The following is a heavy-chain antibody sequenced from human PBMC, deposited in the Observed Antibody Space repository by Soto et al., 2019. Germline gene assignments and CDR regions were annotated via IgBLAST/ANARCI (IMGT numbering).Heavy chain of an antibody. CDR1: GGSVSSSDYY. Sequence: PSETLSPTCTVSGGSVSSSDYYWGWIRQPPGKELEWIGAVYYSGTTYYMPSLKSRVTISVDTSKNHFSLNLRSVTAADTAVYYCARQTGGFGYYFDYWGQGALVTVSS. V-gene: IGHV4-39*01. CDR3: ARQTGGFGYYFDY. J-gene: IGHJ4*02. CDR2: VYYSGTT. D-gene: IGHD3-16*01.